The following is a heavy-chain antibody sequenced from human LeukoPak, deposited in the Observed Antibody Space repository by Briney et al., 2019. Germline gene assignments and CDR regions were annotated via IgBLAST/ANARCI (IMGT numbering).Heavy chain of an antibody. V-gene: IGHV4-30-2*01. Sequence: PSETLSLTCAVSGGSISSGGYSWSWIRQPPGTGLEWIGYIYHSGSTYYNPSLKSRVTISIDMSRNQFSLKLSSVTAADTAVYYCASVSIAVAGTRDYWGQGTLVTVSS. CDR2: IYHSGST. D-gene: IGHD6-19*01. J-gene: IGHJ4*02. CDR3: ASVSIAVAGTRDY. CDR1: GGSISSGGYS.